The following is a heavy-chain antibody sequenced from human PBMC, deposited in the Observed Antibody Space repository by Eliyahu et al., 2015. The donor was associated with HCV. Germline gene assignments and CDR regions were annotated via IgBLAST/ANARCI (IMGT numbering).Heavy chain of an antibody. CDR2: IIPIFGTA. CDR1: GGTFSSYA. D-gene: IGHD2-2*01. J-gene: IGHJ5*02. Sequence: QVQLVQSGAEVKKPGSSVKVSCKASGGTFSSYAIRWVRQAPGQGLEWMGGIIPIFGTANYAQKFQGRVTITADESTSTAYMELSSLRSEDTAVYYCARDRGNCSSTSCYLYNWFDPWGQGTLVTVSS. V-gene: IGHV1-69*01. CDR3: ARDRGNCSSTSCYLYNWFDP.